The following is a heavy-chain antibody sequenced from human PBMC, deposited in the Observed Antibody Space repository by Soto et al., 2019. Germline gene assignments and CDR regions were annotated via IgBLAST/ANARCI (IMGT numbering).Heavy chain of an antibody. CDR3: AKVGGMVGDIVLVPAAIMREYYFDY. Sequence: GGSLRLSCAASGFTFRSYAMSWVRQAPGKGLEWVSAISGSGSSTHYADSVKGRFTISRDNSKNTLYLEMNSLRVEDTAVYYCAKVGGMVGDIVLVPAAIMREYYFDYWGQGALVTVSS. J-gene: IGHJ4*02. CDR1: GFTFRSYA. V-gene: IGHV3-23*01. D-gene: IGHD2-2*02. CDR2: ISGSGSST.